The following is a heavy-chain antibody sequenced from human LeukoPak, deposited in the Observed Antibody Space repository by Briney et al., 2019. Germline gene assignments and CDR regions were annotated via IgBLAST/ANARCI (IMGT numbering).Heavy chain of an antibody. Sequence: GGSLRLSCAASGFTFSSYGMHWVRQAPGKGLEWVAVISYDGSNKYSADSVKGRFTISRDNSKNTLYLQMNSLRAEDTAVYYCAKAGGSSWHNRNWFDPWGQGTLVTVSS. CDR3: AKAGGSSWHNRNWFDP. J-gene: IGHJ5*02. CDR1: GFTFSSYG. V-gene: IGHV3-30*18. CDR2: ISYDGSNK. D-gene: IGHD6-13*01.